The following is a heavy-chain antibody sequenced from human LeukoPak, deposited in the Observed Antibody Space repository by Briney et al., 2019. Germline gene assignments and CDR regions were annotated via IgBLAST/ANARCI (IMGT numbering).Heavy chain of an antibody. CDR1: GDSVSSNSAA. V-gene: IGHV6-1*01. Sequence: PSQTLSLTCAISGDSVSSNSAAWNWIRQSPSRGLEWLGRTYYRSKWYNDYAVSVKSRITINPDTSKNQFSLQLNSVAPEDTAVYYCAREPHYYDSSGYYYWFDPWGQGTLVTVSS. D-gene: IGHD3-22*01. CDR2: TYYRSKWYN. CDR3: AREPHYYDSSGYYYWFDP. J-gene: IGHJ5*02.